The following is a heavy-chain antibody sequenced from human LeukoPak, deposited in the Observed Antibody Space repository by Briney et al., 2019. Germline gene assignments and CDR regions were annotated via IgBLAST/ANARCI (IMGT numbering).Heavy chain of an antibody. CDR3: ARRNYYDSSGYYHGWYFDL. V-gene: IGHV4-59*08. CDR1: GDSISSYY. D-gene: IGHD3-22*01. J-gene: IGHJ2*01. Sequence: SETLSLTCTVSGDSISSYYWSWIRQPPGKGLEWIGYIYYSGSTNYNPSLKSQVTISVDTSKNQFSLKLSSVTAADTAVYYCARRNYYDSSGYYHGWYFDLWGRGTLVTVSS. CDR2: IYYSGST.